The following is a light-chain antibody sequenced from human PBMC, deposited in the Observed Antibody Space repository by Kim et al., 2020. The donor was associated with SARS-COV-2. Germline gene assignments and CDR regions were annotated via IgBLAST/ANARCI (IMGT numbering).Light chain of an antibody. V-gene: IGLV1-40*01. CDR1: SSNIGAGYD. J-gene: IGLJ1*01. CDR2: GKR. CDR3: QSYDSSLSGYV. Sequence: RVTSSRTGSSSNIGAGYDVHGYQQLTGTAPKHLIYGKRNRPSGVPDPFSGSKSGTSASLAITGLQAEDEADYYCQSYDSSLSGYVFGTGTKVHRP.